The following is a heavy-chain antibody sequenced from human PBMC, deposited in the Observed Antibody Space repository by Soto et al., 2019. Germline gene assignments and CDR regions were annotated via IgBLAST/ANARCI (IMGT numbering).Heavy chain of an antibody. CDR3: ARERARVFDF. CDR1: GFTFSDYY. V-gene: IGHV3-11*01. CDR2: ISISGGTI. J-gene: IGHJ4*02. Sequence: QVQLVESGGGLVKPGGSLRLSCAASGFTFSDYYMSWIRQAPGKGLEWLSYISISGGTIYYADSVKGRFSISRDNAKNSLELQLSSLRAEDTAVYFGARERARVFDFWGQGTLVTVSS.